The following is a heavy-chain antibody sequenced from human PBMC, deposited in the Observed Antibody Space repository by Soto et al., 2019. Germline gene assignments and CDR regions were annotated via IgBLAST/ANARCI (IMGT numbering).Heavy chain of an antibody. J-gene: IGHJ5*02. D-gene: IGHD3-9*01. CDR1: GFTFDDYA. CDR2: ISWNSGSI. V-gene: IGHV3-9*01. CDR3: AKDMSKDDILTGYYDRTPENWFDP. Sequence: GGSLRLSCAASGFTFDDYAMHWVRQAPGKGLEWVSGISWNSGSIGYADSVKGRITISRDNAKNSLYLQMNSLRAEDTALYYCAKDMSKDDILTGYYDRTPENWFDPWGQGTLVTVSS.